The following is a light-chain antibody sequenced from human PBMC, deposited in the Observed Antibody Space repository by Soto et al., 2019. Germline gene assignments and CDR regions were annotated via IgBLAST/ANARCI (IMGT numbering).Light chain of an antibody. V-gene: IGLV2-14*03. J-gene: IGLJ1*01. CDR2: EVS. CDR3: SSHTTSNTRV. CDR1: SSDVGAYDF. Sequence: QSALTQPASVSGSPGQSIAISCTGTSSDVGAYDFVSWYQQHPDKAPKLLISEVSNRPSGVSDRFSGSKSVNTATLTISGLQAEDEADYYCSSHTTSNTRVFGTGTKVTV.